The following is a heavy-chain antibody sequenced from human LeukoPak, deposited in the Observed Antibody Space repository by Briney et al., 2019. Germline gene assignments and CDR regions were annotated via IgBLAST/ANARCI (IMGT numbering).Heavy chain of an antibody. Sequence: WGSLRLSCTAPGFTFGDYAMSWVRQAPGKGLEWVANIKQDGSEKYYVDSVKGRFTISRDNAKNSLYLQMNSLRAEDTAVYYCARRYFDYWGQGTLVTVSS. J-gene: IGHJ4*02. CDR2: IKQDGSEK. CDR1: GFTFGDYA. V-gene: IGHV3-7*03. CDR3: ARRYFDY.